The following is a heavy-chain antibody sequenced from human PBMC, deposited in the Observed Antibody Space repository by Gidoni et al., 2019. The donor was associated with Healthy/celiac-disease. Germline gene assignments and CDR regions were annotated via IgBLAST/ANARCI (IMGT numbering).Heavy chain of an antibody. CDR3: ARVAVNTVTKSWYFDL. CDR1: VGSISRGIYS. V-gene: IGHV4-30-2*01. D-gene: IGHD4-17*01. Sequence: LQLQSSGSVLVTPSQTLSLTSAASVGSISRGIYSWSWVRQPPGKGLEWIGYIYHSGSNNYNPDLKRRVTITVDRYKNKFSLKLSSVTAADTAVYYCARVAVNTVTKSWYFDLWGRGTLVTVSS. J-gene: IGHJ2*01. CDR2: IYHSGSN.